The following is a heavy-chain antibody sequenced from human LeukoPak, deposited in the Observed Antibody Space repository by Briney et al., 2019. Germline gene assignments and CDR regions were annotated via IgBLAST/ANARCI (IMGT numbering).Heavy chain of an antibody. D-gene: IGHD2-2*01. J-gene: IGHJ3*02. CDR1: GYSISSGYY. CDR3: ARAGGPHCSSTSCHAFDI. Sequence: SETLSLTCAVSGYSISSGYYWGWIRQPPGKGLEWIGSIYHSGSTYYNPSLKSRVTISVDTSKNQFSLKLSSVTAADTAAYYCARAGGPHCSSTSCHAFDIWGQGAMVTVSS. V-gene: IGHV4-38-2*01. CDR2: IYHSGST.